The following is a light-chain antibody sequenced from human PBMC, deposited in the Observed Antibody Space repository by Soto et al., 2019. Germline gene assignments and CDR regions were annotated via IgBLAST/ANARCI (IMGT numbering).Light chain of an antibody. CDR1: QIFLYSSNNKNY. Sequence: IVMTQSPDSLAVSLGERATINCKSSQIFLYSSNNKNYLAWYQQKPGQPPKPLIYWASTRESGVPDRFSGSGSGTDFTLTISSLQAEDVAVYYCQQYYSTLTFGGGTKVDI. CDR2: WAS. J-gene: IGKJ4*01. V-gene: IGKV4-1*01. CDR3: QQYYSTLT.